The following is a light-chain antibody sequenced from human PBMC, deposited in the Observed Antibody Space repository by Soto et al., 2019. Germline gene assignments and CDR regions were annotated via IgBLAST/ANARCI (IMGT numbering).Light chain of an antibody. J-gene: IGKJ4*01. Sequence: EIVLTQSPATLFLSPGERATLSCKASQNIRSHLAWYLQKPDQPPRLLIFGASNRATGIPARFSGSGSGTDFTLTISSLEPEDSGLYYCQQRSDWPLTFGGGARVEVK. CDR3: QQRSDWPLT. V-gene: IGKV3-11*01. CDR1: QNIRSH. CDR2: GAS.